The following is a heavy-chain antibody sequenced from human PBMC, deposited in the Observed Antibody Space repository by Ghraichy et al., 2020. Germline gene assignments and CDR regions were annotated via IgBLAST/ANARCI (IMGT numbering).Heavy chain of an antibody. V-gene: IGHV3-30-3*01. D-gene: IGHD3-10*01. CDR3: ARDRVPQDYYYYGMDV. CDR1: GFTFSSYA. J-gene: IGHJ6*02. CDR2: ISYDGSNK. Sequence: GGSLRLSCAASGFTFSSYAMHWVRQAPGKGLEWVAVISYDGSNKYYADSVKGRFTISRDNSKNTLYLQMNSLRAEDTAVYYCARDRVPQDYYYYGMDVWGQGTTVTVS.